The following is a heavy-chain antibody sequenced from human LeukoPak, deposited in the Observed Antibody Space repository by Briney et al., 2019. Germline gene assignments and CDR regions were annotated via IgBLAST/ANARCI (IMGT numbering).Heavy chain of an antibody. J-gene: IGHJ4*02. CDR1: GFTFSSYW. Sequence: GGSLRLSCAASGFTFSSYWMTWVRQVPGKGLEWVANIRQDGNEQYYMGSVKGRFTISRDNAKNSLFLQMNSLRAEDTAVYYCARAPYSGGWYLMYWGQGTLVTVSS. CDR3: ARAPYSGGWYLMY. CDR2: IRQDGNEQ. V-gene: IGHV3-7*01. D-gene: IGHD6-19*01.